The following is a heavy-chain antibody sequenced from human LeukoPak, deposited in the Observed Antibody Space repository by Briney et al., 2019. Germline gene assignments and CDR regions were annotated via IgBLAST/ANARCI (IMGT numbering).Heavy chain of an antibody. CDR2: INHSGST. CDR3: ARDRGLYCSSTSCTDNWFDP. D-gene: IGHD2-2*01. Sequence: PSETLSLTCAVYGGSFSGYYWSWIRQPPGKGLEWIGEINHSGSTNYNPSLKSRVTISVDTSKNQFSLKLSSVTAADTAVYYCARDRGLYCSSTSCTDNWFDPWGQGTLVTVSS. J-gene: IGHJ5*02. V-gene: IGHV4-34*01. CDR1: GGSFSGYY.